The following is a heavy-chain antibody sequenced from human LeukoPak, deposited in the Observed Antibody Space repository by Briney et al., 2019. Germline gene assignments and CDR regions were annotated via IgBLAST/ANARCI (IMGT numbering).Heavy chain of an antibody. D-gene: IGHD3-3*01. CDR2: IKQDGSDK. J-gene: IGHJ6*04. Sequence: AGSLRLSCAASGFTISNYWMSWVRQAPGKGLEWVANIKQDGSDKYYVGSVKGRFTISRDNAKNSLYLQMNSLRAEDTAVYYCARTPWDFWSNSRDVWGKGTTVTVSS. CDR1: GFTISNYW. CDR3: ARTPWDFWSNSRDV. V-gene: IGHV3-7*01.